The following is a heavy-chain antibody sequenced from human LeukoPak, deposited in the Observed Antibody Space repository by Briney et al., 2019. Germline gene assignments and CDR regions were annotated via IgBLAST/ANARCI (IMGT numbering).Heavy chain of an antibody. CDR1: GYTFTSYY. Sequence: ASVKVSCKASGYTFTSYYMHWVRQAPGQGLEWMGIINSSGGSTTYAQKFQARVTMTRDTSTSTVYMALSSLRSEDTAVYYCARAPGYCSGGSCYSGAFDIWGQGTIITVSS. D-gene: IGHD2-15*01. V-gene: IGHV1-46*01. J-gene: IGHJ3*02. CDR3: ARAPGYCSGGSCYSGAFDI. CDR2: INSSGGST.